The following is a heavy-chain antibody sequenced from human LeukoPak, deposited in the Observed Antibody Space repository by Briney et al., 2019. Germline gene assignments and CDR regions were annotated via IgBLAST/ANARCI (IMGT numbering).Heavy chain of an antibody. CDR3: ARSGGDGSNMYFDY. CDR2: INHSGST. CDR1: GGSFSGYY. D-gene: IGHD5-24*01. J-gene: IGHJ4*02. V-gene: IGHV4-34*01. Sequence: SETLSLTCAVYGGSFSGYYWSWIRQPPGKGLEWIGEINHSGSTNYNPSLKSRVTISVDTSKNQFSLKLSSVTAADTAVYYCARSGGDGSNMYFDYWGQGSLVTVSS.